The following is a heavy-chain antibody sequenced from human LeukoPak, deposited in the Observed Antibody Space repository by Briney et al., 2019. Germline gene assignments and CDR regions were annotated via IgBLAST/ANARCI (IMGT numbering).Heavy chain of an antibody. D-gene: IGHD5/OR15-5a*01. CDR2: IYHSGST. J-gene: IGHJ5*02. Sequence: PSETLSLTCSVSGYSISSGYYWGWIRQPPGKGLEWIGSIYHSGSTYYNPSLKSRVTISVDTSKNQFSLKLSSVTAADTAVYYCARVSTQNWFDPWGQGTLVTVSS. CDR3: ARVSTQNWFDP. V-gene: IGHV4-38-2*02. CDR1: GYSISSGYY.